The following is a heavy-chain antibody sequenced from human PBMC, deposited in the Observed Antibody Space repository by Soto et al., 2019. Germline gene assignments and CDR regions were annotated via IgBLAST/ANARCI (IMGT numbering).Heavy chain of an antibody. CDR3: LRGREVTNVFFY. CDR1: EFTFSDYW. CDR2: INYDGSSI. Sequence: GGSLRLCCTASEFTFSDYWMHWGRQAPGKGLVWGSRINYDGSSITYADSVKGRFTISRDNATNTLYLQMDSLRAEDTAVYYCLRGREVTNVFFYSGQRPLVSVSS. D-gene: IGHD4-17*01. V-gene: IGHV3-74*01. J-gene: IGHJ4*02.